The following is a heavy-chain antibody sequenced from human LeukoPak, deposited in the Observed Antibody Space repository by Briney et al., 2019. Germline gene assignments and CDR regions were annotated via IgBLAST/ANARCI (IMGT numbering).Heavy chain of an antibody. D-gene: IGHD1-26*01. CDR1: GFTFSSYS. CDR3: ARVAYSGSYYSAFDI. Sequence: GGSLRLSCAASGFTFSSYSMSWVRQAPGEGLEWVSYISSSSSTIYYADSVKGRFTISRDNAKNSLYLQMNSLRAEDTAVYYCARVAYSGSYYSAFDIWGQGTMVTVSS. CDR2: ISSSSSTI. V-gene: IGHV3-48*01. J-gene: IGHJ3*02.